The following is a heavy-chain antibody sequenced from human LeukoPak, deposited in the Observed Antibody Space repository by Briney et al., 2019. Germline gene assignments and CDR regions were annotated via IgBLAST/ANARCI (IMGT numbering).Heavy chain of an antibody. CDR2: IKEDGSEK. J-gene: IGHJ5*01. V-gene: IGHV3-7*01. CDR1: GFTFSNYW. Sequence: GGSLRLSCATSGFTFSNYWMTWVRQALGRGLEWVANIKEDGSEKYYVDSVKGRFTISRDNVDNVVYLEMNSLGAEDTATYYCARVAVSGPTGWFDSWGQGTLVIVSS. CDR3: ARVAVSGPTGWFDS. D-gene: IGHD2-8*02.